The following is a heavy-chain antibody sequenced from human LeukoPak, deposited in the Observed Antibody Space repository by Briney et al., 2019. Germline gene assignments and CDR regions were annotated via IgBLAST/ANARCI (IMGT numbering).Heavy chain of an antibody. V-gene: IGHV3-21*01. Sequence: GGSLRLSCAASGFTFSSYSMNWVRQAPGKGLEWVSSISSSSSYIYYADSVKGRFTISRDNAKNSLYLQMNSLRAEDTAVYYCARVIYYDSSGYDAEYFQHWGQGTLVTVSS. CDR2: ISSSSSYI. CDR1: GFTFSSYS. D-gene: IGHD3-22*01. J-gene: IGHJ1*01. CDR3: ARVIYYDSSGYDAEYFQH.